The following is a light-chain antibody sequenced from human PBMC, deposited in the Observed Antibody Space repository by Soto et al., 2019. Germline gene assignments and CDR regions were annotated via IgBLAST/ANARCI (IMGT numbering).Light chain of an antibody. J-gene: IGKJ1*01. CDR3: QQYNNWPPVT. CDR1: QNIITTY. CDR2: GAS. V-gene: IGKV3D-15*01. Sequence: EIVLTQSPGTLSLSPGERATLSCRASQNIITTYLTWYQQKPGQAPRLLIYGASSRATGIPARFSGSGSGTEFTLTISSLQSEDFAVYYCQQYNNWPPVTFGQGTKVDIK.